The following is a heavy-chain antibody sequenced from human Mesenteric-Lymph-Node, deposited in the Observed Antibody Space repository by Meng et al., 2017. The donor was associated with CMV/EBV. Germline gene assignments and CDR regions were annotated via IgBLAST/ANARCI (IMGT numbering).Heavy chain of an antibody. CDR2: ITGTSTYI. D-gene: IGHD2-8*01. V-gene: IGHV3-21*01. Sequence: GEFLKISCAASGFTFSSYAMSWVRQAPGKGLEGVSSITGTSTYIYYADSMRGRITISRDNAKNSLYLQINSLRAEDTAVYYCARDTKGGSLITFDSWGQGTLVTVSS. CDR1: GFTFSSYA. CDR3: ARDTKGGSLITFDS. J-gene: IGHJ4*02.